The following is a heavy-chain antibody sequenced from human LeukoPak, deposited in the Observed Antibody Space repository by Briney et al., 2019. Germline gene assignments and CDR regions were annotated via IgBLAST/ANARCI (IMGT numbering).Heavy chain of an antibody. D-gene: IGHD2-2*01. Sequence: SETLSLTCTVSGGSISSYYWSWIRQPPGKGLEWIGYIYCSGSTNYNPSPKSRVTISVDTSKNQFSLKLRSVTAADTAVYYCARGEVVPAAPLIYWGQGTLVTVSS. CDR1: GGSISSYY. CDR2: IYCSGST. J-gene: IGHJ4*02. V-gene: IGHV4-59*01. CDR3: ARGEVVPAAPLIY.